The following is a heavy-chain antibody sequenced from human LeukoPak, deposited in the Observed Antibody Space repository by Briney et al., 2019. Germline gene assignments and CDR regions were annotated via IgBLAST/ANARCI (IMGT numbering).Heavy chain of an antibody. CDR2: IHHSGT. V-gene: IGHV4-30-4*01. Sequence: SQTLSLTCTVSGGSISSGDYYWTWIRQPPGKGLEWIGFIHHSGTFYNPSLRSRVTISVDKTKNQFSLNLNSVTAADTAVYYCARGELYFDFWGQGTLVTVSS. CDR3: ARGELYFDF. D-gene: IGHD1-26*01. CDR1: GGSISSGDYY. J-gene: IGHJ4*02.